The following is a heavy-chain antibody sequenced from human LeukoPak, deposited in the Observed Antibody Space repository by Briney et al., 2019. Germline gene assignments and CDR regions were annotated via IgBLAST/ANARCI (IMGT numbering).Heavy chain of an antibody. D-gene: IGHD2-15*01. J-gene: IGHJ5*02. CDR3: ARGRYCSGGSCYCDWFDP. CDR1: GYTFTSYD. Sequence: GASVKVSCKASGYTFTSYDINWVRQATGQGLEWMGWMNPNSGNTGYAQKFQGRVTMTRNTSISTAYMELSSLRSEDTAVYYCARGRYCSGGSCYCDWFDPWGQGTLVTVSS. V-gene: IGHV1-8*01. CDR2: MNPNSGNT.